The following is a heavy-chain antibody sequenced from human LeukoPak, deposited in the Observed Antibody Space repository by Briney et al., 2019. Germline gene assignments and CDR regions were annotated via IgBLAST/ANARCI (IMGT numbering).Heavy chain of an antibody. CDR1: GFTFSSYW. CDR3: ARISSSWYGANWFDP. V-gene: IGHV3-7*01. CDR2: IKQDGSEK. J-gene: IGHJ5*02. Sequence: GGSLRLSCAASGFTFSSYWMSWVRQAPGKGLEWVANIKQDGSEKYYVDSVKGRFTISRDNAKNSLYLQMNSLRAEDTAVYYCARISSSWYGANWFDPWGQGTLVTVSS. D-gene: IGHD6-13*01.